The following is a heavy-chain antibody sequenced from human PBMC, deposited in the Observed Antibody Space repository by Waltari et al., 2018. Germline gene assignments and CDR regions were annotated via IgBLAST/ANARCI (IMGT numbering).Heavy chain of an antibody. CDR2: IYYRGST. Sequence: QLRLQESGPGLVKPSETLSLTCTVSGGSIXXXXXLWGGIRQSPGKGLEWIGGIYYRGSTHYNPTLESRVTISGDTSKNQFSLKVSSVTAADTAVYYCARHWKRSGYRFDPWGQGTLVTVSS. J-gene: IGHJ5*02. V-gene: IGHV4-39*01. CDR1: GGSIXXXXXL. CDR3: ARHWKRSGYRFDP. D-gene: IGHD5-12*01.